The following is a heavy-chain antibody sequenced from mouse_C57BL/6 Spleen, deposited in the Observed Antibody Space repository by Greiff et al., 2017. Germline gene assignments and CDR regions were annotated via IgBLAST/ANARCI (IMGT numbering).Heavy chain of an antibody. CDR3: ARDGGYFDY. Sequence: QVQLQQSGAELVRPGASVKMSCKASGYTFTSYNMHWVKQTPRQGLEWIGAIYPGNGGTSYKQKFKDKATLTLDKAANTAYIQLSSLTSEDSAIYCCARDGGYFDYWGQGTTLTVSS. CDR2: IYPGNGGT. D-gene: IGHD1-1*01. V-gene: IGHV1-12*01. J-gene: IGHJ2*01. CDR1: GYTFTSYN.